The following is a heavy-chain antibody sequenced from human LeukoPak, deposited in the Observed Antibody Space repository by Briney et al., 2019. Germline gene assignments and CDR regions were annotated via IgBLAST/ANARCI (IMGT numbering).Heavy chain of an antibody. Sequence: ASVKVSCKASGYTFTSYAMHWVRQAPGQRLEWMGWINAGNGNTKYSQKFQGRVTITRDTSASTAYMELSSLRSEDTAVYYCARGQYDSRPYYYYGMDVWGQGTTVTVSS. V-gene: IGHV1-3*01. CDR2: INAGNGNT. CDR1: GYTFTSYA. CDR3: ARGQYDSRPYYYYGMDV. J-gene: IGHJ6*02. D-gene: IGHD3-3*01.